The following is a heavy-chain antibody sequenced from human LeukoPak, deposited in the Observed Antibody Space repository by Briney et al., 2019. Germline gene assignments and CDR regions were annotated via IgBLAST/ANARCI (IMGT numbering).Heavy chain of an antibody. CDR1: GGSISSSSYY. J-gene: IGHJ5*02. CDR2: IYYSGST. D-gene: IGHD3-10*01. V-gene: IGHV4-61*01. Sequence: SETLSLTCTVSGGSISSSSYYWSWIRQPPGKGLEWIGYIYYSGSTNYNPSLKSRVTISVDTSKNQFSLKLSSVTAADTAVYYCARDSTGRYYGSGSYRWFDPWGQGTLVTVSS. CDR3: ARDSTGRYYGSGSYRWFDP.